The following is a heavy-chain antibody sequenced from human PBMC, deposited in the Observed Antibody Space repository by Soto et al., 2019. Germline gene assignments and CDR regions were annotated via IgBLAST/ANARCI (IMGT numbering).Heavy chain of an antibody. J-gene: IGHJ3*02. D-gene: IGHD2-15*01. V-gene: IGHV1-18*01. CDR3: ATDSSPPDSLRDAFDI. CDR2: INAYNGNT. Sequence: ASVKVSCKASGYTFTSYGISWVRQAPGQGLEWMGCINAYNGNTNYAQKFQGRVTMTEDTSTNTAYMELSSLRSEDTAVYYCATDSSPPDSLRDAFDIWGQGTMVTVSS. CDR1: GYTFTSYG.